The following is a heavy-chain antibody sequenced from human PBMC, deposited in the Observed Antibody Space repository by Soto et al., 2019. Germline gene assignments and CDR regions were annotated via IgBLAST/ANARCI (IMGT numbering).Heavy chain of an antibody. CDR2: ISYDGSNK. D-gene: IGHD3-16*02. Sequence: QVQLVESGGGVVQPGRSLRLSCAASGFTFSSYGMHWVRQAPGKGLEWVAVISYDGSNKYYADSVKGRFTISRDNSKNTLYLQMNSLRAEDTAVYYCAKDFYPPGFRGYYDYVWGSYRYNPHGLDVWGQGTTVTVSS. CDR1: GFTFSSYG. V-gene: IGHV3-30*18. J-gene: IGHJ6*02. CDR3: AKDFYPPGFRGYYDYVWGSYRYNPHGLDV.